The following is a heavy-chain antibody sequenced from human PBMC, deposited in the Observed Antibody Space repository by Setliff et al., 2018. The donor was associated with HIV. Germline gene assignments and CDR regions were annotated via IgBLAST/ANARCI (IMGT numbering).Heavy chain of an antibody. D-gene: IGHD3-16*02. CDR2: INPNSGGT. Sequence: ASVKVSCKASGYTFTDYYFYWVRQAPGQGLEWMGRINPNSGGTHYAQKFQDRVTITRDTSANTGYMEVNSLRLEDTAVYYCARDRIPKRGYTYREPDFDSWGQGTLVTVSS. V-gene: IGHV1-2*06. CDR1: GYTFTDYY. J-gene: IGHJ4*02. CDR3: ARDRIPKRGYTYREPDFDS.